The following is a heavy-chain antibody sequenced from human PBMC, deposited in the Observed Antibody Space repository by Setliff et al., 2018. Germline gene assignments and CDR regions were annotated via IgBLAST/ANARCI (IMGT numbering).Heavy chain of an antibody. J-gene: IGHJ4*02. CDR2: IYYSGRT. D-gene: IGHD1-26*01. V-gene: IGHV4-39*01. CDR1: GGSISSSGYY. CDR3: AKITGMVGATPYYFDY. Sequence: PSEPLSLTCTVSGGSISSSGYYWSWIRQPPGKGLEWIGNIYYSGRTYYNPSLKSRVTISVDTSKNQFSLKLTSVTAADTAVYYCAKITGMVGATPYYFDYWGQGTLVTVPQ.